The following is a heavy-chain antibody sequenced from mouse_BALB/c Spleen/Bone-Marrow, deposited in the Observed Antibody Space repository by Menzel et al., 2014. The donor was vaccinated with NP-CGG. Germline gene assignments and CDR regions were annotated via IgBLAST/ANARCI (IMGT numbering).Heavy chain of an antibody. J-gene: IGHJ2*01. Sequence: VQGVESGAELVRPGTSVKVSCKASGYAFTNYLIEWVKQRPVQGLEWIGAINPGSGGANYNAKFKGKATLTADKSSSTAYMQLSSLTSDDSAVYFCAREWTARAVDYWGQGTTLTVSS. CDR1: GYAFTNYL. CDR2: INPGSGGA. V-gene: IGHV1-54*01. CDR3: AREWTARAVDY. D-gene: IGHD3-2*01.